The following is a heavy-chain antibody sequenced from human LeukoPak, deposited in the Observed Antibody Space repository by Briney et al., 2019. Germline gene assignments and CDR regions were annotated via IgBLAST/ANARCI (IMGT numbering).Heavy chain of an antibody. CDR3: ARGGGLDV. Sequence: WMXXARQAPGKGLEWVASINHNGNVNYYVDSVKGRFTISRDNAKNSLYLQMSNLRAEDTAVYFCARGGGLDVWGQGATVTVSS. V-gene: IGHV3-7*03. D-gene: IGHD3-16*01. CDR1: W. CDR2: INHNGNVN. J-gene: IGHJ6*02.